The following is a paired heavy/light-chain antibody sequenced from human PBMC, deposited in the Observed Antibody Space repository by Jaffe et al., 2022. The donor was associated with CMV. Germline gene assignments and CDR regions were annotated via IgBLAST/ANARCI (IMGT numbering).Heavy chain of an antibody. J-gene: IGHJ4*02. CDR1: GFTFSRTV. D-gene: IGHD5-12*01. V-gene: IGHV3-30*18. CDR3: AKGWGLTGSDSQVGNYFDH. CDR2: VSSDGSTQ. Sequence: QVQVVESGGGVVQPGRSLRLSCAASGFTFSRTVMLWVRQAPGKGLEWVAVVSSDGSTQYFADFVKGRFTITRDNSKNTLYLQMNSLRPEDTAVYYCAKGWGLTGSDSQVGNYFDHWGQGAPVTVSS.
Light chain of an antibody. Sequence: ETVLTQSPATLSVSPGERATLSCRASQSIDTNLAWYQQKPGQAPRLLLSGASTRATGIPARFSGSGSGTEFTLTINSLQSEDFAIYYCQQYNDWPPYTFGQGTKVEIK. CDR2: GAS. CDR3: QQYNDWPPYT. CDR1: QSIDTN. V-gene: IGKV3-15*01. J-gene: IGKJ2*01.